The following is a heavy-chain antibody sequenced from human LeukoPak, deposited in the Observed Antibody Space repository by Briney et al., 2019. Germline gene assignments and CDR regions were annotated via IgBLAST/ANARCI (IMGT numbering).Heavy chain of an antibody. CDR2: ISTSGST. D-gene: IGHD1-26*01. Sequence: SETLSLTCTVSGGSISSYYWSWIRQPAGKGLESIGHISTSGSTNYNPSLKSRVTISVDTSKNQFSLKLSSVTAADTAVYYCARDMVGATPDYWGQGTLVTVSS. V-gene: IGHV4-4*07. CDR3: ARDMVGATPDY. CDR1: GGSISSYY. J-gene: IGHJ4*02.